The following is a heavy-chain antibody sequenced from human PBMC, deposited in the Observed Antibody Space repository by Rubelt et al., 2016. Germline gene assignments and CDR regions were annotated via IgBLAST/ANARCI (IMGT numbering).Heavy chain of an antibody. D-gene: IGHD2-2*02. CDR3: AREAIHYYYYGMDV. CDR1: GYTFTGYY. CDR2: INPNSGDT. Sequence: QVQLVQSGAEVKKPGASVKVSYKASGYTFTGYYLHLLRQAPGQGLEWMGWINPNSGDTNYAQKFQGWVTMTRGTSISTAYMELSRLRSDDTAVYYCAREAIHYYYYGMDVWGQGTTVTVSS. J-gene: IGHJ6*02. V-gene: IGHV1-2*04.